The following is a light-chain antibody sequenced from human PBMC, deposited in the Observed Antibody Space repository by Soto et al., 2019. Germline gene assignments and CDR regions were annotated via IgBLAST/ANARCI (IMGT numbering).Light chain of an antibody. Sequence: DIQMTQSPSSLSASVGDRVTITCRASQGISNYLAWYQQTPGKVPKLLIYAASTLRSGVPSRFSGSRAGTEFTLTISSLQPEDVATYYCLKYNSAPWTFGQGTKVEIK. CDR2: AAS. CDR1: QGISNY. CDR3: LKYNSAPWT. J-gene: IGKJ1*01. V-gene: IGKV1-27*01.